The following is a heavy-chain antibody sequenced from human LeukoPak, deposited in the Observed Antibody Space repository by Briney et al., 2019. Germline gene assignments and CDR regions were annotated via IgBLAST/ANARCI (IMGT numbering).Heavy chain of an antibody. CDR2: INYSGST. CDR3: ARVSVRLGYFDY. D-gene: IGHD3-9*01. V-gene: IGHV4-59*01. CDR1: GGSISSYY. J-gene: IGHJ4*02. Sequence: SETLSLTCTVSGGSISSYYWSWIRQPPGKGLEWIGYINYSGSTNYNPSLKSRVTMSVDTSKNQFSLKLSSVTAADTAVYYCARVSVRLGYFDYWGQGTLVTVSS.